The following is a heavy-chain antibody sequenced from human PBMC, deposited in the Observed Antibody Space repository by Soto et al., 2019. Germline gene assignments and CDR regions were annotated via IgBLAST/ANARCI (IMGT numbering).Heavy chain of an antibody. CDR1: GERVSRNSAG. J-gene: IGHJ4*02. CDR2: TYYRSKWYY. Sequence: SQTVSLSCVISGERVSRNSAGWNWIRQSPSGGLEWLGRTYYRSKWYYDYAVSVKSRITIYADTSKNQFSLQLNSVTPEDTAAYYCARDTSNWYFDYWGQGTLVTVSS. D-gene: IGHD6-13*01. CDR3: ARDTSNWYFDY. V-gene: IGHV6-1*01.